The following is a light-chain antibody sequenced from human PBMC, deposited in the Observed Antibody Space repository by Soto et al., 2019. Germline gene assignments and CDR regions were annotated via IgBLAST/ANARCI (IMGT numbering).Light chain of an antibody. J-gene: IGKJ4*02. CDR3: LQHNSYPLP. V-gene: IGKV1-17*01. CDR2: AAS. CDR1: QGIRND. Sequence: IQMNQSPSSLSASVGDRITISCRASQGIRNDLGWYQKKPGKAPQLLIYAASSLQSGVPSRCRGSGSGTEFTLTITSLQPEDFATYLFLQHNSYPLPFGGGTKVEIK.